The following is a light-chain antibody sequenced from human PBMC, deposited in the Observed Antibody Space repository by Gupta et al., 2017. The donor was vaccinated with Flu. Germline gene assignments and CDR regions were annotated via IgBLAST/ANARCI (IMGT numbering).Light chain of an antibody. CDR1: QSVGSN. CDR3: QHDDDLSS. J-gene: IGKJ4*01. CDR2: DAS. Sequence: SPATLSVSPGERATLSCRASQSVGSNLEWYQQKPGQAPRLLIYDASTRANGIPARFGGSGSGTEFTLTSSSRQSEDYALYCWQHDDDLSSFGAGTTVEIK. V-gene: IGKV3-15*01.